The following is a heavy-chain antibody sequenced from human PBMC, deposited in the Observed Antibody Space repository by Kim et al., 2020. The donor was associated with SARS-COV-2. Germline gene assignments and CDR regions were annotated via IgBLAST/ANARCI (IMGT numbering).Heavy chain of an antibody. CDR1: GYTFTDYY. CDR2: INPNSGGT. CDR3: ARGPYSSGWYPGGWFDP. D-gene: IGHD6-19*01. V-gene: IGHV1-2*04. Sequence: ASVKVSCKASGYTFTDYYMHWVRQAPGQGLEWMGWINPNSGGTNYAQKFQGWVTMTRDTSISTAYMELSRLRSDDTAVYYCARGPYSSGWYPGGWFDPWGQGTLVTVSS. J-gene: IGHJ5*02.